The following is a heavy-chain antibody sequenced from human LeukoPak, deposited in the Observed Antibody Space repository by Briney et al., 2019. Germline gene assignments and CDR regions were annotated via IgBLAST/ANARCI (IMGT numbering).Heavy chain of an antibody. V-gene: IGHV1-2*02. CDR2: INPNSGGT. Sequence: GASVKVSCKASGYTFTGYFIHWVRQAPGQGLEWMGWINPNSGGTNYAQKFQGRVTMTRDMSTSTVYMELSSLRSEDTAVYYCARLDARPVDYWGQGTLVTVSS. CDR3: ARLDARPVDY. J-gene: IGHJ4*02. CDR1: GYTFTGYF. D-gene: IGHD6-6*01.